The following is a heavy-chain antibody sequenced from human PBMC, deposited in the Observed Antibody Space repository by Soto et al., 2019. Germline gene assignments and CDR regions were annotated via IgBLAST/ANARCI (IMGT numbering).Heavy chain of an antibody. J-gene: IGHJ6*01. D-gene: IGHD2-21*02. CDR1: GFIFRNVW. Sequence: EAQLVESGGGLVQPGGSLRLSCATSGFIFRNVWMHWVRQAPGKGLEWVGRIKREADGGTTDYAAPVKGRFSISRDDSKNILYLQMNSLETEDTAVYFCGGDDAHPYYDMDGGGQGTTVTVSS. CDR2: IKREADGGTT. V-gene: IGHV3-15*07. CDR3: GGDDAHPYYDMDG.